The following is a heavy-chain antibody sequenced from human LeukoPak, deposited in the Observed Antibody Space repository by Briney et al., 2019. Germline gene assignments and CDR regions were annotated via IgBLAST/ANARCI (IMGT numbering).Heavy chain of an antibody. V-gene: IGHV4-59*01. J-gene: IGHJ4*02. D-gene: IGHD4-17*01. CDR2: IYYSGST. CDR1: GGSISSYY. CDR3: ARSTTETTDY. Sequence: SETLSLTCTVSGGSISSYYWSWIRQPPGKGLEGIGYIYYSGSTNYTPSLKSRVTISVDTSKNQFSLKLSSVTAADTAVYYCARSTTETTDYWGQGTLVTVSS.